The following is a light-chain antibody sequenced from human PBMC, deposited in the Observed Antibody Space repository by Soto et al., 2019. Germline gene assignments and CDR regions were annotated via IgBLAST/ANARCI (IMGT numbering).Light chain of an antibody. V-gene: IGKV3-20*01. J-gene: IGKJ1*01. CDR2: GAS. CDR1: QSLTSSH. Sequence: EIVLTQSPATLSLSPGERATLSCRASQSLTSSHLAWYQQKPGQAPRLLMFGASSRATGIPDRFSGSGSGTDFTLPISRLEPEDFAVYYCQQYGSSRTFGQGTKVDIK. CDR3: QQYGSSRT.